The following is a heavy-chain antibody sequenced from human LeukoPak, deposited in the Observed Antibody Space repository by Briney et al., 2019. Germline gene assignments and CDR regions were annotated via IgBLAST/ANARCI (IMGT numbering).Heavy chain of an antibody. V-gene: IGHV4-61*02. CDR1: GGSISSGSYY. CDR2: IYTSGST. Sequence: PSQTLSLTCTVSGGSISSGSYYWSWIRQPAGKGLEWIGRIYTSGSTNYNPSLKSRVTISVDTSKNQFSLKLSSVTAADTAVYYCARSGRFLEWLPASFDYWGQGTLVTVSS. CDR3: ARSGRFLEWLPASFDY. D-gene: IGHD3-3*01. J-gene: IGHJ4*02.